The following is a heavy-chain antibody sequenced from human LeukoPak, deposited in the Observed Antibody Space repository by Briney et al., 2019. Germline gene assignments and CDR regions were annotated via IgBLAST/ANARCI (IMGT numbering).Heavy chain of an antibody. J-gene: IGHJ4*02. Sequence: GGSLRLSCAASGLNFSSRWMNWVRQALGQGLEWVASIKEDGSEKHYVDSVKGRFTISRDNGKNSLYLQMNSLRAEDTAVYYCARDSGWWRFDFWGQGTLVTVSS. D-gene: IGHD6-13*01. V-gene: IGHV3-7*03. CDR3: ARDSGWWRFDF. CDR1: GLNFSSRW. CDR2: IKEDGSEK.